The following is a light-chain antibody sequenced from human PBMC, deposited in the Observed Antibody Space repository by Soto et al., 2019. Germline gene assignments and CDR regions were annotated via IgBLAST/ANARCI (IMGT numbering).Light chain of an antibody. Sequence: QSVLTQPPSVSGAPGQRVTISCTGSSSNIGAGYHIHWYQQLPGTAPKLLIYVNSNRPSGFPDRFSGSKSDTSASLAITGLQAEDEADYYCQSYDSSLSALVFGGGTKLTVL. CDR3: QSYDSSLSALV. CDR2: VNS. V-gene: IGLV1-40*01. J-gene: IGLJ2*01. CDR1: SSNIGAGYH.